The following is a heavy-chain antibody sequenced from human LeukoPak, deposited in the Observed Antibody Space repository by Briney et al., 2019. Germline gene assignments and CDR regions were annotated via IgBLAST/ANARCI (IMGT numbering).Heavy chain of an antibody. J-gene: IGHJ4*02. Sequence: PSETLSLTCAVYGGSFSGYYWSWIRQPPGKGLEWIGEINHSGSTNYNPSLKSRVTISVDTSKNQFSLKLSSVTAADTAVYYCARGGIPVYRYWGQGTLVTVSS. CDR1: GGSFSGYY. CDR3: ARGGIPVYRY. CDR2: INHSGST. V-gene: IGHV4-34*01. D-gene: IGHD5/OR15-5a*01.